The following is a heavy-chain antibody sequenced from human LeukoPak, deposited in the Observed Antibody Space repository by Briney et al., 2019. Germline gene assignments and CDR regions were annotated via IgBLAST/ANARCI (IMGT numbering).Heavy chain of an antibody. CDR3: ARGYCSSTSCYMDV. J-gene: IGHJ6*02. Sequence: VASVKVSCKASGYTFTTYAIHWVRQAPGQSLEWMGWINTGNGNTKYSQNFQGRVTITRDTSASTAYMDLSSLRSEDTAVYYCARGYCSSTSCYMDVWGQGTTVT. CDR1: GYTFTTYA. V-gene: IGHV1-3*04. CDR2: INTGNGNT. D-gene: IGHD2-2*01.